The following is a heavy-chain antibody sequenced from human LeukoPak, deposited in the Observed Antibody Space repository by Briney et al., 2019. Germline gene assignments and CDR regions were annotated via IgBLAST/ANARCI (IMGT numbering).Heavy chain of an antibody. J-gene: IGHJ4*02. CDR2: ISGSGGST. CDR3: AKAVGDRPYDSSGYYYDY. V-gene: IGHV3-23*01. CDR1: GFTFSSYA. Sequence: GGSLRLSCAASGFTFSSYAMSWARQAPGKGLEWVSAISGSGGSTYYADSVKGRFTISRDNSKNTLYLQMNSLRAEDTAVYYCAKAVGDRPYDSSGYYYDYWGQGTLVTVSS. D-gene: IGHD3-22*01.